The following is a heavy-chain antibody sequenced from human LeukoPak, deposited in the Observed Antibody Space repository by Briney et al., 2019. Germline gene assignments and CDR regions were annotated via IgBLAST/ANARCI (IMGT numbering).Heavy chain of an antibody. D-gene: IGHD6-13*01. V-gene: IGHV1-69*01. Sequence: SVKVSCKASGGTFSSYAISWVRQAPGQGLEWMGGIIPIFGTADYAQKFQGRVTITADESTSTAYMELSSLRSEDTAVYYCVSSSWYEGAFDYWGQGTLVTVSS. CDR1: GGTFSSYA. J-gene: IGHJ4*02. CDR3: VSSSWYEGAFDY. CDR2: IIPIFGTA.